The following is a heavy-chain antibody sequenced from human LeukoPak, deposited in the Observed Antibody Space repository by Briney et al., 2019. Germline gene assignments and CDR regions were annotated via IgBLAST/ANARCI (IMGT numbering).Heavy chain of an antibody. Sequence: ASVKVSCKASGYTFTSYAIHWVRQAPGQRLEWMGWISAGNGNTKYSQNFQGRVTFISNTSATTAFMELSSLRSEDTAVYYCARGPAYYDLWSGYSDYWGQGTLVTVSS. D-gene: IGHD3-3*01. CDR2: ISAGNGNT. CDR3: ARGPAYYDLWSGYSDY. J-gene: IGHJ4*02. CDR1: GYTFTSYA. V-gene: IGHV1-3*01.